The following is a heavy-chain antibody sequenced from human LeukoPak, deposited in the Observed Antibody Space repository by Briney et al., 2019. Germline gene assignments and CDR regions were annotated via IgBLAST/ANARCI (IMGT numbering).Heavy chain of an antibody. V-gene: IGHV3-74*01. J-gene: IGHJ4*02. CDR1: GFTFSSHW. CDR2: ITSDGTST. CDR3: ARVPAHLPVHYPYFDS. D-gene: IGHD3-10*01. Sequence: GGSLRLSCVASGFTFSSHWMHWVRQAPGKGLVWVSRITSDGTSTTYADSVKGRFTISRDNAKNALYLHMNSLRAEDTAVYFCARVPAHLPVHYPYFDSWGQGALVTVSS.